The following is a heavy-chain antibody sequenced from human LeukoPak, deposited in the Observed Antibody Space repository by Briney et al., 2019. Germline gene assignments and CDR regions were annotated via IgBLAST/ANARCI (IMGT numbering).Heavy chain of an antibody. CDR1: GFTFSSYG. V-gene: IGHV3-30*03. CDR2: ISYDGSNK. D-gene: IGHD2-15*01. CDR3: ARDSGVGPCLFCSGFDI. Sequence: GGSLRLSCAASGFTFSSYGMHWVRQAPGKGLEWVAVISYDGSNKYYADSVKGRFTISRDNAKNSLSLQINSLRAEDTAVYYCARDSGVGPCLFCSGFDIWGQGTMVSVSS. J-gene: IGHJ3*02.